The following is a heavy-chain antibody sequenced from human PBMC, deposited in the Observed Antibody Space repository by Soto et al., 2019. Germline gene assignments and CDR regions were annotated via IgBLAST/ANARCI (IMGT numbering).Heavy chain of an antibody. J-gene: IGHJ6*02. Sequence: SETPSLTCAVYGGSFSGDYWSWIRQPPGKGLEWIGEINHSGSTNYNPSLKSRVTISVDTSKNQFSLKLSSVTAADTAVYYCARGLRYSYGYVYYYYGMDVWGQGTTVT. CDR2: INHSGST. V-gene: IGHV4-34*01. D-gene: IGHD5-18*01. CDR3: ARGLRYSYGYVYYYYGMDV. CDR1: GGSFSGDY.